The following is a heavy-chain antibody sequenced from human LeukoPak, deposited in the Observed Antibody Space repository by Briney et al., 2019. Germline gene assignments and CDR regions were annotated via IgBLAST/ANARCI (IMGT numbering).Heavy chain of an antibody. CDR2: IFHSGHS. D-gene: IGHD3-9*01. CDR3: ARGYDVLTSHDYFDY. CDR1: GGSINNGGYA. V-gene: IGHV4-30-2*01. J-gene: IGHJ4*02. Sequence: SQTLSLTCGVSGGSINNGGYAWSWIRQPPGKGLEWIGYIFHSGHSYYNPSLKSRVTISLDRSKNQFSLKLSSVTAADTAVYYCARGYDVLTSHDYFDYWGQGTLVTVSS.